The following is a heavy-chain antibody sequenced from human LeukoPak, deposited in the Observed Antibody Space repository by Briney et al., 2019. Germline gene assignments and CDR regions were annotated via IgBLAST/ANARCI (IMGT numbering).Heavy chain of an antibody. CDR3: ARGRDIVVVVAATPRGTKKNWYFDL. CDR1: GGSISSGSYY. D-gene: IGHD2-15*01. V-gene: IGHV4-61*02. Sequence: SETLSLTCTVSGGSISSGSYYWGWIRQPAGKGLEWIGRIYTSGSTNYNPSLKSRVTISVDTSKNQFSLKLSSVTAADTAVYYCARGRDIVVVVAATPRGTKKNWYFDLWGRGTLVTVSS. J-gene: IGHJ2*01. CDR2: IYTSGST.